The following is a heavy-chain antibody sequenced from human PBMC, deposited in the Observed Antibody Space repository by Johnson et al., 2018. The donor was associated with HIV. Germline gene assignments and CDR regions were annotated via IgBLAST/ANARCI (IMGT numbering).Heavy chain of an antibody. V-gene: IGHV3-30*18. CDR2: ISYDGSNK. CDR3: AKIAAAAGLKDAFDI. J-gene: IGHJ3*02. Sequence: QVQLLESGGGVVRPGGSLRLSCAASGFTFSSYGMAWVRQAPGKGLEWVALISYDGSNKYYADSVKGRFTISRDNSNNTVYLQMNSLRTEDSGVYYCAKIAAAAGLKDAFDIWGQGTMVTVSS. CDR1: GFTFSSYG. D-gene: IGHD6-13*01.